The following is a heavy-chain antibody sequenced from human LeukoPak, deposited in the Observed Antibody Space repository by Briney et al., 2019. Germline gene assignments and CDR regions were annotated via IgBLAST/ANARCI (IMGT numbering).Heavy chain of an antibody. J-gene: IGHJ5*02. Sequence: SETLSLTCTVSGGSISSYDCSWIRQPPGKGLEWVGYIYYGGSTNYNPSLKSRVTISVDTSKNQFSLKLISVTAADTAVYYCARALRQQLVTGWFDPWGQGTLVTVSS. V-gene: IGHV4-59*01. D-gene: IGHD6-13*01. CDR1: GGSISSYD. CDR2: IYYGGST. CDR3: ARALRQQLVTGWFDP.